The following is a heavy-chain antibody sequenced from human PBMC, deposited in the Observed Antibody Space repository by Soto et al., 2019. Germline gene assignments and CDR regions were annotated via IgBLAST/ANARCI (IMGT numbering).Heavy chain of an antibody. V-gene: IGHV4-39*01. J-gene: IGHJ5*01. CDR3: ANRRFRNCFDS. CDR1: GGSISSSSYY. Sequence: PSETRSLTGSVSGGSISSSSYYWGWIRQPPGKGLEWIGSIYYSVSTYYNPSLKTRVTISVDTSKNQFSLKLSSVTAADTAVFYCANRRFRNCFDSWGQGTLVTVSS. CDR2: IYYSVST.